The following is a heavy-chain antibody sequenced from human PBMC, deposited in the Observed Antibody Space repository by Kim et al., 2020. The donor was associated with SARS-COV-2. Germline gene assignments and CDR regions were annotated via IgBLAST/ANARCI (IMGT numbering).Heavy chain of an antibody. CDR3: ARDRVVGAPFDY. V-gene: IGHV3-21*01. J-gene: IGHJ4*02. D-gene: IGHD1-26*01. Sequence: FADSVKGRFTISRENAKNSLYLQMNSRRAEDTAVYYCARDRVVGAPFDYWGQGTLVTVSS.